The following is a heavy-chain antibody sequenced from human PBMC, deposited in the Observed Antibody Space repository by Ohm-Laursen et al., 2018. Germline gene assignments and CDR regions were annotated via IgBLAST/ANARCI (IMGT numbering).Heavy chain of an antibody. J-gene: IGHJ6*02. D-gene: IGHD3-10*01. CDR1: GFTFSSYA. V-gene: IGHV3-23*01. CDR3: AKYSGVALDV. Sequence: SLRLSCAASGFTFSSYAMSWVRHAPGKGLEWGSAISGSGGSTYNADSVKGRFTISKDNSKNTLYLQMNSLRAEDTAVYYCAKYSGVALDVWGQGTAVTV. CDR2: ISGSGGST.